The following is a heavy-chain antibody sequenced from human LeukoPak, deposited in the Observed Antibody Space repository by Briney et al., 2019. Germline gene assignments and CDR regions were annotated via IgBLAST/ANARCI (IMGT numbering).Heavy chain of an antibody. V-gene: IGHV3-74*01. CDR2: VKSDGTAT. D-gene: IGHD1-14*01. J-gene: IGHJ4*02. CDR3: VRKFATGD. Sequence: GGSLRLSCAASGFTFSSHLMHWVRQAQGTGLVWVSSVKSDGTATNYADSAKGRFTISRDNAKNTLYLQMNSLRVEDTAVYYCVRKFATGDWGQGTLVTVSS. CDR1: GFTFSSHL.